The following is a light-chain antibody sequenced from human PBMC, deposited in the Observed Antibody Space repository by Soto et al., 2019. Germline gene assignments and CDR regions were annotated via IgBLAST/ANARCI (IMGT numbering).Light chain of an antibody. J-gene: IGLJ1*01. CDR2: DVN. CDR3: SSYTSSSTYV. CDR1: SSDVGYYNY. V-gene: IGLV2-14*01. Sequence: QSVLSQPASVSGSPGQSNAISCTGTSSDVGYYNYVSWYQQHPGKAPKVMIYDVNNRPSGVSDRFSGSKSGNTASLTISGLQAEDEADYYCSSYTSSSTYVFGTGTKVTVL.